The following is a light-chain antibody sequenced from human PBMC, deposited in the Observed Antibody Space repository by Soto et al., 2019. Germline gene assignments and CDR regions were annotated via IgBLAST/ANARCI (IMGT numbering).Light chain of an antibody. J-gene: IGLJ2*01. CDR1: SSDVGGYNY. CDR3: SSYAGSNNLL. V-gene: IGLV2-8*01. Sequence: QSVLTQPPSASGSPGQSVTISRTGTSSDVGGYNYVSWYQQHPGKAPKLMIYEVTKRPSGVPDRFSGSKFGSTASLTVSGLQAEDEADYFCSSYAGSNNLLFGGGTKLAVL. CDR2: EVT.